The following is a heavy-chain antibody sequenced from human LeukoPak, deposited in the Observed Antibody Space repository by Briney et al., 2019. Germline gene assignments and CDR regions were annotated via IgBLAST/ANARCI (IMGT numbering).Heavy chain of an antibody. J-gene: IGHJ4*02. D-gene: IGHD3-3*01. CDR1: GFTFSSYG. CDR3: ATLHYDFWSGYYKRFDY. Sequence: PGGSLRLSCAASGFTFSSYGMHWVRQAPGKGLEWVAVISYDGSNKYYADSVKGRFTISRDNSKNTLYLQMNSLRAEDTAVYYCATLHYDFWSGYYKRFDYWGQGTLVTVSS. V-gene: IGHV3-30*03. CDR2: ISYDGSNK.